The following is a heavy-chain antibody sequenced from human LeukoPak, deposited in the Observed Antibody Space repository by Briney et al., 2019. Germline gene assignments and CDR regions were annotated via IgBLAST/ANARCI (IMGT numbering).Heavy chain of an antibody. Sequence: GGSLRLSCAASGFTFSSYAMHWVRQAPGKGLEWVAFIRYDGSNKYYADSVKGRFTISRDNSKNTLYLQMNSLRAEDTAVYYCAKVRMDYGSGSYTNFDYWGQGTLVTVSS. J-gene: IGHJ4*02. V-gene: IGHV3-30*02. CDR2: IRYDGSNK. D-gene: IGHD3-10*01. CDR3: AKVRMDYGSGSYTNFDY. CDR1: GFTFSSYA.